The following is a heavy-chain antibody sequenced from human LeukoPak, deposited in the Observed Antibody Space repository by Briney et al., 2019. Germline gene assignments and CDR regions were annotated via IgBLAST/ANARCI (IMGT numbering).Heavy chain of an antibody. CDR1: GFTFSSYA. J-gene: IGHJ4*02. CDR2: IWYGGSNK. D-gene: IGHD1-26*01. CDR3: ARDSEGAYYFDY. Sequence: GGSLRLSCAASGFTFSSYAMTWVRQAPGKGLEWVAVIWYGGSNKYYADSVKGRFTISRDNSKNTLYLQMNSLRAEDTAVYYRARDSEGAYYFDYWGQGTLVTVSS. V-gene: IGHV3-33*08.